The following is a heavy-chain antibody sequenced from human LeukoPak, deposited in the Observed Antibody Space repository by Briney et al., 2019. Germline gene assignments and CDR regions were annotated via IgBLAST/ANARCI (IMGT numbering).Heavy chain of an antibody. Sequence: SETLSLTCAVSGYSISSGYYWGWIRQPPGKGLEWIGEIYHSGSTNYNPSLKSRVTISVDKSKNQFSLKLSSVTAADTAVYYCARVSSAYGMDVWGQGTTVTVSS. CDR3: ARVSSAYGMDV. CDR2: IYHSGST. J-gene: IGHJ6*02. CDR1: GYSISSGYY. V-gene: IGHV4-38-2*01.